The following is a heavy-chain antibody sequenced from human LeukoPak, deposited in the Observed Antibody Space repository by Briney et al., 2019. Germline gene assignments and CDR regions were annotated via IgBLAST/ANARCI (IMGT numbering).Heavy chain of an antibody. CDR2: INHSGST. Sequence: PSETLSLTCAVSGGSFSGHYWNWIRQPPGKGLEWIGEINHSGSTNYNPSLKSRVTISLDTSKNQFSLKLSSVTAADTAVYYCATENGFNDYWGQGTLVTVSS. CDR3: ATENGFNDY. V-gene: IGHV4-34*01. D-gene: IGHD2-8*01. J-gene: IGHJ4*02. CDR1: GGSFSGHY.